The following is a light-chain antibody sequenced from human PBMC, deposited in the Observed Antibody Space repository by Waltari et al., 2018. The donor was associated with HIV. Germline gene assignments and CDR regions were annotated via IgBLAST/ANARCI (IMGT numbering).Light chain of an antibody. Sequence: QSVLTQPPSASGTPGQRVTIPCSGSSSNNGSNYVYWYQQLPGTAPKLLIYRNNQRPSGVPDRFSGSKSGTSASLAISGLRSEDEAEYYCAAWDDSLSGYVFGTGTKVTVL. J-gene: IGLJ1*01. CDR2: RNN. V-gene: IGLV1-47*01. CDR3: AAWDDSLSGYV. CDR1: SSNNGSNY.